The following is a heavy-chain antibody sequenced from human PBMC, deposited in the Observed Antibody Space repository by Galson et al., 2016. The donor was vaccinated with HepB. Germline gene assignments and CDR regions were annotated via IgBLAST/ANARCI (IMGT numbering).Heavy chain of an antibody. V-gene: IGHV1-18*01. CDR3: ARVPWNYGRNVYYFGMDV. Sequence: SVKVSCKASGHTSTTYGISWVRQAPGQGLEWMGWISAHTGNTNYAQKVQGRVTMTIDTSTGTAYMELRSLRSDDTAVYYCARVPWNYGRNVYYFGMDVWGQGTTVTVSS. CDR1: GHTSTTYG. CDR2: ISAHTGNT. J-gene: IGHJ6*02. D-gene: IGHD1-7*01.